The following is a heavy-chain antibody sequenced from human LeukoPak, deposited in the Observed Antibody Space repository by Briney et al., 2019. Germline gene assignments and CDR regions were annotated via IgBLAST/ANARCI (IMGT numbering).Heavy chain of an antibody. CDR1: VFTFSTYS. D-gene: IGHD2-15*01. V-gene: IGHV3-21*01. CDR2: ISTSSSYI. CDR3: ARDQEGPQGGANSFAY. J-gene: IGHJ4*02. Sequence: GGSLRLSCAASVFTFSTYSMNWVRQAPGKGLEWVSSISTSSSYIYYADSVKGRFTISRDNAKNSLYLQMNSLRVEDTAVYYCARDQEGPQGGANSFAYWGQGTLVTVSS.